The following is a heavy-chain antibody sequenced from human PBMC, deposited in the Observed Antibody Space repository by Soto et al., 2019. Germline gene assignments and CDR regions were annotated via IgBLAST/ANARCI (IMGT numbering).Heavy chain of an antibody. D-gene: IGHD4-4*01. V-gene: IGHV1-58*01. CDR1: GFTFTSSA. CDR2: IVVGSGNT. Sequence: SVKVSCKASGFTFTSSAVQWVRQARGQRLEWIGWIVVGSGNTNYAQKFQERVTITRDMSTSTAYMELSSLRAEDTAVYYCARDLGRDSNQHWGQGTLVTVSS. CDR3: ARDLGRDSNQH. J-gene: IGHJ1*01.